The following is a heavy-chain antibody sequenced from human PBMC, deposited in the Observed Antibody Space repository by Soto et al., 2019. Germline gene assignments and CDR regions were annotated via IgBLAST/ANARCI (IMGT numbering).Heavy chain of an antibody. D-gene: IGHD4-17*01. CDR2: IYWDDDK. CDR3: AHFPNDYGDYYFDY. CDR1: GGSISSSSYY. J-gene: IGHJ4*02. Sequence: TLSLSCTVSGGSISSSSYYWGWIRQPPGKALEWLALIYWDDDKRYGPSLKSRLTITKDTSKNQVVLTMTNMDPVDTATYYCAHFPNDYGDYYFDYWGQGTLVTVSS. V-gene: IGHV2-5*05.